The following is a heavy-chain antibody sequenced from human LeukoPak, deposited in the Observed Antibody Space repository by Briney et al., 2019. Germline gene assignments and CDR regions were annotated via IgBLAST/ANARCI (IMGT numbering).Heavy chain of an antibody. CDR2: ISSSSSYI. V-gene: IGHV3-21*01. D-gene: IGHD3-10*01. CDR3: ARDQGSEYGMDV. Sequence: GGSLRLSCAASGFTFSSYSMNWVRQAPGKGLEWVSSISSSSSYIYYADSVKGRFTISRDNAKNSLYLQMNSLRAEDTAVYYCARDQGSEYGMDVWGQGTTVTVSS. J-gene: IGHJ6*02. CDR1: GFTFSSYS.